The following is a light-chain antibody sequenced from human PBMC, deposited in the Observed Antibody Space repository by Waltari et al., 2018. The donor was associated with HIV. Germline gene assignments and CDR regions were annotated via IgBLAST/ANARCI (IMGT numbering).Light chain of an antibody. CDR3: CAYAGSTTYVI. J-gene: IGLJ2*01. V-gene: IGLV2-23*02. Sequence: QSALTQPASVSGSPGQSITISCTGTSSDVGGYNLVSWYQQHPGKAPKLMIYEVSKRPSGFSNRFSGSKSGNTASLTSSGLQAEDEADYYCCAYAGSTTYVIFCGGTKLTVL. CDR2: EVS. CDR1: SSDVGGYNL.